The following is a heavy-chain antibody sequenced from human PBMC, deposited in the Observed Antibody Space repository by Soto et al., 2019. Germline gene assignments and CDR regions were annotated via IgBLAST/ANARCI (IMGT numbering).Heavy chain of an antibody. CDR1: GGTFGSNA. Sequence: GASVKVSCKASGGTFGSNAISWVRQAPGQGLEWMGGIIPMFDIVHFAQKFQGRVTITADEFTSTAYMELSSLRSEDTAVYYCARGAEHEYFDYWGQGTPVTVSS. J-gene: IGHJ4*02. CDR3: ARGAEHEYFDY. V-gene: IGHV1-69*13. D-gene: IGHD6-6*01. CDR2: IIPMFDIV.